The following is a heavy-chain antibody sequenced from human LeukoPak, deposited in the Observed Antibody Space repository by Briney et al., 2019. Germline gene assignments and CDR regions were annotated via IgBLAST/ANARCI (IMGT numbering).Heavy chain of an antibody. CDR2: IRYDGSNK. Sequence: GGSLRLSCAASGFTFSSYGMHWVRQAPGKGLEWVAFIRYDGSNKYYADSVKGRFTISRDNSKNTLYLQTNSLRAEDTAVYYCAKVMGLTYCGGDCYSEQYDYWGQGTLVTVSS. CDR1: GFTFSSYG. D-gene: IGHD2-21*01. J-gene: IGHJ4*02. V-gene: IGHV3-30*02. CDR3: AKVMGLTYCGGDCYSEQYDY.